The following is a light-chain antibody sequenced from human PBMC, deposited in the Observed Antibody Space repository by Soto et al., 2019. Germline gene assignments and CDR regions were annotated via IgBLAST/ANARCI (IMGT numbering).Light chain of an antibody. CDR2: DTN. CDR1: TGAVTSSHY. CDR3: LPSYPDIIAGFNVI. J-gene: IGLJ2*01. Sequence: QAVVTQEPSLTVSPGGTVTLTCQSSTGAVTSSHYPYWFQQKPGQVPTTLIYDTNNKHSWTPARFSGSLLGGKATLTLSGAQPGDEVEFSCLPSYPDIIAGFNVIFGGGTKLPLL. V-gene: IGLV7-46*01.